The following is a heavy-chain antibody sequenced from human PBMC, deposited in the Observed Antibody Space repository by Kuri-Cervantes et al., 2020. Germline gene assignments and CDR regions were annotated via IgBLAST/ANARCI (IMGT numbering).Heavy chain of an antibody. CDR3: ARERGVVRGVIISFRYWFDP. V-gene: IGHV3-7*01. Sequence: GESLKISCAASGFTFSSYWMSWVRQAPGKGLEWVANIKQDGSEKYYVDSVKGRFTISRDNAKNSLYLQMNSLRAEDTAVYYCARERGVVRGVIISFRYWFDPWGQGTLVTVSS. J-gene: IGHJ5*02. D-gene: IGHD3-10*02. CDR1: GFTFSSYW. CDR2: IKQDGSEK.